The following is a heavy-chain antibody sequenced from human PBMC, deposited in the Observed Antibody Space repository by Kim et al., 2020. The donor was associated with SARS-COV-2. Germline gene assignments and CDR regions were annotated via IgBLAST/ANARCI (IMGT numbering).Heavy chain of an antibody. Sequence: SETLSLTCTVSGGSISSSGYYWGWIRQPPGKGLEWIGSIYYSGSTYYNPSLKSRVTISVDTSKNQFSLKLSSVTAADTAVYYCARLQGILNWFDPWGQGT. CDR2: IYYSGST. CDR3: ARLQGILNWFDP. CDR1: GGSISSSGYY. V-gene: IGHV4-39*01. J-gene: IGHJ5*02. D-gene: IGHD6-13*01.